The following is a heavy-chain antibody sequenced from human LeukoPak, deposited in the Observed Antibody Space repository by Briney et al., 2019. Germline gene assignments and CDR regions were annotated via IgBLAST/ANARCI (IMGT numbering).Heavy chain of an antibody. D-gene: IGHD2-2*01. V-gene: IGHV3-23*01. Sequence: GGSLRLSCAASGFTFSSYAMSWVRQAPGKGLEWVSAISGSDGSTYYADSVKGRFTISRDNSKNTLYLQMNSLRAEDTAVYYCAKGKGDIVVVPGDYWGQGTLVTVSS. J-gene: IGHJ4*02. CDR1: GFTFSSYA. CDR3: AKGKGDIVVVPGDY. CDR2: ISGSDGST.